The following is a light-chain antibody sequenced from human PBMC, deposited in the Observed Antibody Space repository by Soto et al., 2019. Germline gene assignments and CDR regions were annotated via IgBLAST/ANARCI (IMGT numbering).Light chain of an antibody. J-gene: IGKJ4*01. CDR3: QQYNDWPFLT. Sequence: EIVLTQSPGTLSLSPGERATLSCRASQAVNTRLAWYQHKPGQAPRLLIYYTSNRATGIPARFSGSGSGTEFTLTISSLQSEDSAIYYCQQYNDWPFLTFGGGTKVDIK. CDR2: YTS. V-gene: IGKV3D-15*01. CDR1: QAVNTR.